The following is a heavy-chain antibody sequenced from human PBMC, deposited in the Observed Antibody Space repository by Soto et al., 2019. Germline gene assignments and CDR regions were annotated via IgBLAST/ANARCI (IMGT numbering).Heavy chain of an antibody. J-gene: IGHJ6*03. V-gene: IGHV5-51*01. CDR1: GYSFTSYW. D-gene: IGHD1-26*01. CDR3: SRGGVFSNYYYYIDV. Sequence: PGESLKISCKGSGYSFTSYWIGWVRQMPGKGLEWMGIIYPGDSDTRYSPSFQGQVTISADKSISTAYLQWSSLKASDTAMYYCSRGGVFSNYYYYIDVWGKRTTVTVS. CDR2: IYPGDSDT.